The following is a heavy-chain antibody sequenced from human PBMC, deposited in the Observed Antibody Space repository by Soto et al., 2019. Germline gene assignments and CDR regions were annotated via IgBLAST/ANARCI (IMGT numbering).Heavy chain of an antibody. Sequence: PGESLKISCKGSGYSFTSYWIVWVRQMPGKGLEWMGIIYPGDSDTRYSPSFQGQVTISADKSISTAYLQWSSLKASDTAMYYCASLVEGTWPPRYYYYYYMDVWGKGTTVTVSS. CDR3: ASLVEGTWPPRYYYYYYMDV. CDR1: GYSFTSYW. V-gene: IGHV5-51*01. D-gene: IGHD1-26*01. J-gene: IGHJ6*03. CDR2: IYPGDSDT.